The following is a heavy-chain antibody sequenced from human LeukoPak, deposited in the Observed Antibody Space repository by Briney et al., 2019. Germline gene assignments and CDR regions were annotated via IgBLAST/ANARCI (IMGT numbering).Heavy chain of an antibody. Sequence: PGGSLRLSCAASGFTFSSYSMNWVRQAPGKGLEWVSSISSSSSYIYYADSVKGRFTISRDNAKNSLYLQMNSLRAEDTALYYCARDYYGSGSYQADDAFDIWGQGTMVTVSS. CDR1: GFTFSSYS. D-gene: IGHD3-10*01. CDR2: ISSSSSYI. J-gene: IGHJ3*02. V-gene: IGHV3-21*04. CDR3: ARDYYGSGSYQADDAFDI.